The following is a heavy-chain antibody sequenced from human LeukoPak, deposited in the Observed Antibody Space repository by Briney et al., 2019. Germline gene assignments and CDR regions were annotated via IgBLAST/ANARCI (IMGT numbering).Heavy chain of an antibody. V-gene: IGHV4-38-2*02. J-gene: IGHJ4*02. D-gene: IGHD1-26*01. CDR3: ARSDSGSYSGGSDFDY. Sequence: SETLSLTCTASGYSISSGYYWGWIRQPPGKGLEWIGSGSTYYNPSLKSRVTMSVDTSKNQFSLKLSSVTAADTAVYYCARSDSGSYSGGSDFDYWGQGTLVTVSS. CDR2: SGST. CDR1: GYSISSGYY.